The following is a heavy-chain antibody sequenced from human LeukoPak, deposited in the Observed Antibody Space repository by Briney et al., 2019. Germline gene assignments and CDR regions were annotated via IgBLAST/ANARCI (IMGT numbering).Heavy chain of an antibody. Sequence: SETLSLTCTVSGGSISSSSYDWGWIRQPPGKGLEWIGSIYYSGSTYYNPSLKSRVTISVDTSKNQFSLKLSSVTAADTAVYYCARLRIAAAGTGRFDPWGQGTLVTVSS. CDR2: IYYSGST. CDR3: ARLRIAAAGTGRFDP. V-gene: IGHV4-39*01. D-gene: IGHD6-13*01. CDR1: GGSISSSSYD. J-gene: IGHJ5*02.